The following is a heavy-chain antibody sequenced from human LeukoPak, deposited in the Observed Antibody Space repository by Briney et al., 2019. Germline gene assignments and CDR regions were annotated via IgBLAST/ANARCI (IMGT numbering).Heavy chain of an antibody. CDR2: IYNSGST. J-gene: IGHJ6*03. V-gene: IGHV4-59*01. D-gene: IGHD3-22*01. CDR3: ARGRFDYYDSSGYYRPREYYSYYYYMDV. CDR1: GGSISSYY. Sequence: SETLSLTCTVSGGSISSYYWSWVRQPPGKGLEWIGHIYNSGSTKYNPSLGTRVTISVDTSKHEISLKLSSVTAADTAVYYCARGRFDYYDSSGYYRPREYYSYYYYMDVWGKGTTVTISS.